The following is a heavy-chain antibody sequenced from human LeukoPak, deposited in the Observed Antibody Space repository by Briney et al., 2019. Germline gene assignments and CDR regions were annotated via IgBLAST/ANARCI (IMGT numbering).Heavy chain of an antibody. CDR3: AKGGFGY. V-gene: IGHV3-30*18. Sequence: GSLRLSCAASGFTFSSYGMHWVRQAPGKGLEWVAVISYDGSNKYYADSVKGRFTISRDNSKNTLYLQMNSLRAEDTAVYYCAKGGFGYRGQGTLVTVSS. J-gene: IGHJ4*02. CDR1: GFTFSSYG. CDR2: ISYDGSNK. D-gene: IGHD3-16*01.